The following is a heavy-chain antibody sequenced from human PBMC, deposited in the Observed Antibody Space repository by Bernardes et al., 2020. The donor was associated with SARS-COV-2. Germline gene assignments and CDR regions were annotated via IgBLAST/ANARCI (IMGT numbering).Heavy chain of an antibody. V-gene: IGHV3-66*01. J-gene: IGHJ4*02. Sequence: GGSLRLSCAASGFTVSSNYMSWVRQAPGKGLEWVSVIYSGGSTYYADSVKGRFTISRDNSKNTLYLQMNSLRAEDTAVYYCAREDSSGYYLDYWGQGTLVTISS. CDR2: IYSGGST. CDR1: GFTVSSNY. D-gene: IGHD3-22*01. CDR3: AREDSSGYYLDY.